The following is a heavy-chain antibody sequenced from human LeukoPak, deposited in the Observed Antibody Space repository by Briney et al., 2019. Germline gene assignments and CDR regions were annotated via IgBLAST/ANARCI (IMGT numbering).Heavy chain of an antibody. J-gene: IGHJ5*02. D-gene: IGHD2-8*01. Sequence: GGSLRLSCAASGFTFSSYAMHWVRQAPGKGLEWVAVISYDGSNKYYADSVKGRFTISRDNSKNTLYLQMNSLRAEDTAVYYCAREVRTRAANWFDPWGQGTLVTVSS. CDR3: AREVRTRAANWFDP. V-gene: IGHV3-30-3*01. CDR2: ISYDGSNK. CDR1: GFTFSSYA.